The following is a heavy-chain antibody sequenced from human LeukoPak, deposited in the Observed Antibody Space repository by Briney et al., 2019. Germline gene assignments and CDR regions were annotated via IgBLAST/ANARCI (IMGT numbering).Heavy chain of an antibody. CDR2: IIPIFGTA. CDR3: ARDNGEVVTPRSSYYYYYYMDV. Sequence: SVKVSCKASGGTFSSYAISWVRQAPGQGLEWMGGIIPIFGTANYAQKFQGRVTITTDESTSTAYMELSSLRSEDTAVYYCARDNGEVVTPRSSYYYYYYMDVWGKGTTVTVPS. CDR1: GGTFSSYA. J-gene: IGHJ6*03. V-gene: IGHV1-69*05. D-gene: IGHD4-23*01.